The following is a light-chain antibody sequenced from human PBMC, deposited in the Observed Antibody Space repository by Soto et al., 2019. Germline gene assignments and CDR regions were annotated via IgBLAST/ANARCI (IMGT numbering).Light chain of an antibody. V-gene: IGLV2-14*01. CDR3: SSYTSGSAWV. CDR1: SSDVGGYDY. J-gene: IGLJ3*02. Sequence: QSALTQPASVSGSPGQSITISCTGTSSDVGGYDYVSWYQQHPGKTPKLIIYEVSNRPSGISNRFSGSKSAYTASLTIPGLQTEDEADYYCSSYTSGSAWVFGGGTKVTVL. CDR2: EVS.